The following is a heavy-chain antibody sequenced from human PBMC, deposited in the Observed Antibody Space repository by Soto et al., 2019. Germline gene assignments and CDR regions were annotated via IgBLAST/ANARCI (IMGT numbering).Heavy chain of an antibody. Sequence: EVQLVESGGGLVQPGGSLRLSCAASGFTFSDHYMDWVRQAPGKGLEWVGRTRNKANSHTTEYAASVKGRFTISRDDSKNSLYLQMNSLRDEDTAVYYCVYGSGTQIWFDPWGQGTLVTVSS. CDR2: TRNKANSHTT. J-gene: IGHJ5*02. CDR1: GFTFSDHY. D-gene: IGHD3-10*01. V-gene: IGHV3-72*01. CDR3: VYGSGTQIWFDP.